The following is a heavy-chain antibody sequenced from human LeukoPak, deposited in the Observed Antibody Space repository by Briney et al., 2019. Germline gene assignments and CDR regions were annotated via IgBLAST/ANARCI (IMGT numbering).Heavy chain of an antibody. D-gene: IGHD3-22*01. CDR2: IRSKAYGGTT. CDR1: GFTFGDYA. J-gene: IGHJ4*02. CDR3: TRARYYDSSGEYYFDY. V-gene: IGHV3-49*04. Sequence: GGSLRLSCTAYGFTFGDYAMSWVRQAPGKGLERVGFIRSKAYGGTTEYAASVKGRFIISRDDSKSIAYLQMNSLKTEDTAVYYCTRARYYDSSGEYYFDYWGQGTLVTVSS.